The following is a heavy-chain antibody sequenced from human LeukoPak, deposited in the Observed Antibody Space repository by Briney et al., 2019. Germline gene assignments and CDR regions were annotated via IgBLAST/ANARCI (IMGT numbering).Heavy chain of an antibody. D-gene: IGHD2-21*02. V-gene: IGHV3-23*01. CDR3: AKEPRHCGGDCFSLLDY. CDR2: ITGSGDRT. J-gene: IGHJ4*02. Sequence: GGSLRLSCAASGFTFSSYSMSWVRQAPGKGLEWVSLITGSGDRTFYADSVKGRFTISRGNSKNTLYLQMNSLRAEDTAVYYCAKEPRHCGGDCFSLLDYWGQGTLVTVSS. CDR1: GFTFSSYS.